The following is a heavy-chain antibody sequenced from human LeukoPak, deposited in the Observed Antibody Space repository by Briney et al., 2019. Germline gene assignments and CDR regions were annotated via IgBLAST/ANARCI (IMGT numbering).Heavy chain of an antibody. D-gene: IGHD6-19*01. V-gene: IGHV3-9*01. Sequence: PGGSLRLSCAASGFTFDDYAIHWVRQAPGKGLEWVSGISWNSGSIGYADSVKGRFTISRDNAKNSLYLQMNSLRAEDTALYYCAKDSLSSSGWYGAFDIWGQGTMVTVSS. CDR1: GFTFDDYA. J-gene: IGHJ3*02. CDR3: AKDSLSSSGWYGAFDI. CDR2: ISWNSGSI.